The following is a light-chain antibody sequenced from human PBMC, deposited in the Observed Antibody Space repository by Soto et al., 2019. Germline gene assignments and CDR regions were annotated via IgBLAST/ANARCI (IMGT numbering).Light chain of an antibody. CDR2: AAY. Sequence: DIQLTKSQSFLSAAVGDRVTITCRASQGISSSLAWYQQKPGKAPKLLIYAAYTLQSGVPSRFSGSGSGPEFTLPISSLQPEDFATYYCQQLNNYPLTFGGGTKVEIK. J-gene: IGKJ4*01. CDR1: QGISSS. V-gene: IGKV1-9*01. CDR3: QQLNNYPLT.